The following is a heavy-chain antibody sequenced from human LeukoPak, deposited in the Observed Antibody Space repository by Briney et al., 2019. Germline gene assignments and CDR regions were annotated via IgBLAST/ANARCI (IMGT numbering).Heavy chain of an antibody. CDR3: AKDRGITMIVVVLVN. J-gene: IGHJ4*02. Sequence: GRSLRLSYAASGFTFDDYAMHWVRHAPGKGLEWVSGISWNSGSIVYADSVKGRFTISRDNAKNSLYLQMNSLRAEDTALYYCAKDRGITMIVVVLVNWGQGTLVTVSS. CDR2: ISWNSGSI. V-gene: IGHV3-9*01. D-gene: IGHD3-22*01. CDR1: GFTFDDYA.